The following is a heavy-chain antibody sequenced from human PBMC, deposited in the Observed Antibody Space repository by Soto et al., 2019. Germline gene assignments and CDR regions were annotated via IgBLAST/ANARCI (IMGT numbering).Heavy chain of an antibody. Sequence: PGESLKISCAASGFSFDDYGMSWVRQAPGKGLQWVSAISWNGGSTGYGDSVKGRFTISRDNAKNSLYLQMNSLRAEDTALYHCARGKLSSARENAFDIWGQGTMVIVS. CDR3: ARGKLSSARENAFDI. J-gene: IGHJ3*02. V-gene: IGHV3-20*01. CDR2: ISWNGGST. CDR1: GFSFDDYG. D-gene: IGHD1-7*01.